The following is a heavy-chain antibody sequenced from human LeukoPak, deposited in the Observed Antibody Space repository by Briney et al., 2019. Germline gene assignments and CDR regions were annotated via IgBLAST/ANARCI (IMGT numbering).Heavy chain of an antibody. CDR1: GFTLSSYM. J-gene: IGHJ4*02. V-gene: IGHV3-23*01. Sequence: GGSLRLSCVASGFTLSSYMMSWVRLAPGKGLEWVSGISGSAGGTFYSDSVRGRFTISRDSPKNTLYLQMNSLRVEDTAVYYCTKDPLDYWGQGTLVTVSS. CDR2: ISGSAGGT. CDR3: TKDPLDY.